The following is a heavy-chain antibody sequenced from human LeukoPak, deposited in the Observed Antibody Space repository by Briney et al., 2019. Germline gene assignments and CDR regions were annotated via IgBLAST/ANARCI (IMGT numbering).Heavy chain of an antibody. Sequence: GGSLRLSCAASGFTFGSYWMSWVRQATGKGLEWVSAIGIGGDTYYPGSVKGRFTISRENAKNSLYLQMNSLRAGDTAVYYCARGGIPVTGIDEVDYWGQGTLVTVSS. CDR3: ARGGIPVTGIDEVDY. CDR1: GFTFGSYW. J-gene: IGHJ4*02. CDR2: IGIGGDT. V-gene: IGHV3-13*01. D-gene: IGHD2-21*02.